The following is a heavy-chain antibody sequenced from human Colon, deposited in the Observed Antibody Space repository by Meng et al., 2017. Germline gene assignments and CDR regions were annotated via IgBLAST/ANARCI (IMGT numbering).Heavy chain of an antibody. CDR2: INPGNGDT. Sequence: QGQVVQSGGEVKGPGAAVKVSCKPSGYPFSHYALHWVRQATGQRLEWMGWINPGNGDTKSSHKFQGRLTITRDTSASTAYMELSSLRSEDTAVYYCAKDQDFGGTPDSWGQGTLVTVSS. CDR3: AKDQDFGGTPDS. J-gene: IGHJ4*02. CDR1: GYPFSHYA. V-gene: IGHV1-3*01. D-gene: IGHD4-23*01.